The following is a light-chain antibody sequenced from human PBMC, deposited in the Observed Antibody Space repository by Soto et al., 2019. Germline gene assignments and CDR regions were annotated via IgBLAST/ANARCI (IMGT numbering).Light chain of an antibody. J-gene: IGKJ4*01. Sequence: SQGSLSTSWKCAAVGNRVTIGCRSSQTISNYLNWYQQKPGKAPKLLIYAASSLQSGVPSRFSGNETGTDFTLMISRHPPEAFATNYCRQSYAAPRTIGGGTKVDI. CDR2: AAS. V-gene: IGKV1-39*01. CDR3: RQSYAAPRT. CDR1: QTISNY.